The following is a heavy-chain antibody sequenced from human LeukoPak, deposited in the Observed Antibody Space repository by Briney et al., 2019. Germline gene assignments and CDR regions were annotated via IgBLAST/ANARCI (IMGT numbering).Heavy chain of an antibody. D-gene: IGHD6-13*01. J-gene: IGHJ3*02. CDR3: ARPYRIAAAGTTHDAFDI. Sequence: SETLSLTCTVSGGSISSSSYYWGWIRQPPGKGLEWIGSIYYSGSTYYNPSLKSRVTISVDTSKNQFSLKLSSVTAADTAVYYCARPYRIAAAGTTHDAFDIWGQGTMVTVSS. CDR1: GGSISSSSYY. CDR2: IYYSGST. V-gene: IGHV4-39*01.